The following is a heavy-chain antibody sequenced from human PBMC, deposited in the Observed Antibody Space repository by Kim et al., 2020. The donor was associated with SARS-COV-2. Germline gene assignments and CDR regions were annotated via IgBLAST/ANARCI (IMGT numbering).Heavy chain of an antibody. CDR3: ARVGDRGFGELLAYYYYGMYV. D-gene: IGHD3-10*01. Sequence: SVKVSCKASGGTFSSYAISWVRQAPGQGLEWMGGIIPIFGTANYAQKFQGRVTITADESTSTAYMELSSLRSEDTAVYYCARVGDRGFGELLAYYYYGMYVWGQGTTVTVSS. CDR1: GGTFSSYA. CDR2: IIPIFGTA. J-gene: IGHJ6*02. V-gene: IGHV1-69*13.